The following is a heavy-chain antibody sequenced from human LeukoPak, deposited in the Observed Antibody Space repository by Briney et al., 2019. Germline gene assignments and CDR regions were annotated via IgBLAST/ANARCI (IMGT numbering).Heavy chain of an antibody. CDR3: ARDGGSSGYYYVSLFDY. V-gene: IGHV1-69*06. D-gene: IGHD3-22*01. J-gene: IGHJ4*02. CDR2: IIPMFGTA. CDR1: GGTFSSYE. Sequence: SVKVSCKASGGTFSSYEISWVRQAPGQGLERMGGIIPMFGTAKYAQKFQGRVTITADKSTSTAYMELSSLRSEDTAVYYCARDGGSSGYYYVSLFDYWGQGTLVTVSS.